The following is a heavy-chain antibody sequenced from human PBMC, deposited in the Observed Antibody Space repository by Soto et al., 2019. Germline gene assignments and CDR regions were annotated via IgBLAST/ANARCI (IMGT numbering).Heavy chain of an antibody. CDR2: INPNSGGT. CDR1: GYTFTGYY. D-gene: IGHD2-2*01. Sequence: QVQLVQSGAEVKKPGASVKVSCKASGYTFTGYYMHWLRQSPGQGLEWMGWINPNSGGTNYAQKFQGWVTMTRDTFISTAYMELSRLRSDDTAVYYCARGDYNVVVVPAAMGFGLFDPWGQGTLVTVSS. CDR3: ARGDYNVVVVPAAMGFGLFDP. J-gene: IGHJ5*02. V-gene: IGHV1-2*04.